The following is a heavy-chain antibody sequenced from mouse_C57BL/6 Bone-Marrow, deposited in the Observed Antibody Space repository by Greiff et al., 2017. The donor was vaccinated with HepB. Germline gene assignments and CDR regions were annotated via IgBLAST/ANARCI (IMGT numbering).Heavy chain of an antibody. D-gene: IGHD2-4*01. V-gene: IGHV5-6*01. J-gene: IGHJ1*03. CDR3: ARHTDYDGLWYFDV. CDR2: ISSGGSYT. Sequence: EVKLVESGGDLVKPGGSLKLSCAASGFTFSSYGMSWVRQTPDKRLEWVATISSGGSYTYYPDSVKGRITISRDNAKNTLYLQMSSLKSEDTAMYYCARHTDYDGLWYFDVWGTGTTVTVSS. CDR1: GFTFSSYG.